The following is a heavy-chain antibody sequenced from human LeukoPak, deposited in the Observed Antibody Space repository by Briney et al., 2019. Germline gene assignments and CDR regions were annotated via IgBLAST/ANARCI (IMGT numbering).Heavy chain of an antibody. CDR3: AKEQWPVPLKLAFDI. V-gene: IGHV3-23*01. CDR1: GFTFSSYA. D-gene: IGHD6-19*01. J-gene: IGHJ3*02. Sequence: AAESLRLSCAASGFTFSSYAMGWVRQAPGKGLGWVSSISGSGGSTYYADSVEGRFTISRDNSKNTLYLQMNSLRAEETAVYYCAKEQWPVPLKLAFDIWGQGTMVTVSS. CDR2: ISGSGGST.